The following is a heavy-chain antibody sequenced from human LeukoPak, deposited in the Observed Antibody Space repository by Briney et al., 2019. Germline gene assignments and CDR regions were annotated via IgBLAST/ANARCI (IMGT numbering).Heavy chain of an antibody. Sequence: SETLSLTRTVSGGSISSYYWSWIRQPPGKGLEWIGYIYTSGSTNYNPSLKSRVTISVDTSKNQFSLKLSSVTAADTAVYYCARLATYYYDSSGYYWFDYWGQGTLVTVSS. CDR3: ARLATYYYDSSGYYWFDY. D-gene: IGHD3-22*01. CDR1: GGSISSYY. J-gene: IGHJ4*02. V-gene: IGHV4-4*09. CDR2: IYTSGST.